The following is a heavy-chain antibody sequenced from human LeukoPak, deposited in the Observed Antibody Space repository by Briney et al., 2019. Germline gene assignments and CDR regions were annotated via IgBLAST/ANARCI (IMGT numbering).Heavy chain of an antibody. CDR1: GFTFSSYW. Sequence: GGSLGLSCAASGFTFSSYWMHWVRQAPGKGLVWVSRIDNDGSFTTYADSVKGRFTISRDNAKNTLYLQMNSLRAEDTAVYYCANIGAAVASISGDYWGQGTLVTVSS. J-gene: IGHJ4*02. CDR3: ANIGAAVASISGDY. D-gene: IGHD6-13*01. CDR2: IDNDGSFT. V-gene: IGHV3-74*01.